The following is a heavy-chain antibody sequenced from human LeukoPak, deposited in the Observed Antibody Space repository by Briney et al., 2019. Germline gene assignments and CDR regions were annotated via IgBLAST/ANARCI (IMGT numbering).Heavy chain of an antibody. CDR1: GFTFSSYA. D-gene: IGHD3-16*01. CDR3: ARTRVMRDSADY. J-gene: IGHJ4*02. Sequence: GGSLRLSCAASGFTFSSYAMHWVRQAPGKGLEWVAVISYDGSNKYYADSVKGRLTISRDNSKNTLYLQMNSLRAEDTAVYYCARTRVMRDSADYWGQGTLVTVSS. CDR2: ISYDGSNK. V-gene: IGHV3-30*04.